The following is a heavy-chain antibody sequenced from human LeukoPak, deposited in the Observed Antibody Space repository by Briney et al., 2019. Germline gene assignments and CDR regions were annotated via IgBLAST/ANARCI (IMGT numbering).Heavy chain of an antibody. Sequence: PGGSLRLSCEASGFTLNSHWMHWVRQVPGQGLVWVSGINSDGSTTMYADSVKGRFTISRDNAKNTVYLQMNSLRAEDTAVYYCGGRYCFDLWGQGSLVTVSS. CDR3: GGRYCFDL. D-gene: IGHD2-15*01. V-gene: IGHV3-74*03. CDR2: INSDGSTT. CDR1: GFTLNSHW. J-gene: IGHJ5*02.